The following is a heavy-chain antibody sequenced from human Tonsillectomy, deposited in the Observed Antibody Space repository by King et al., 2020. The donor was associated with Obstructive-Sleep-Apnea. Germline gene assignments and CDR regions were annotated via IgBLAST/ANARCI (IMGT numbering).Heavy chain of an antibody. V-gene: IGHV3-23*04. CDR3: AKELTLKRGGGYFDY. CDR1: GFTFSSYA. J-gene: IGHJ4*02. Sequence: VQLVESGGGLVQPGGSLRLSCAASGFTFSSYAMSWVRQAPGKGLEWVSAIGGSGGSTFYADSVTVRFTISRDNSKNTLYLQMNSLRAEDTAVYYCAKELTLKRGGGYFDYWGQGTLVTVSS. CDR2: IGGSGGST. D-gene: IGHD3-10*01.